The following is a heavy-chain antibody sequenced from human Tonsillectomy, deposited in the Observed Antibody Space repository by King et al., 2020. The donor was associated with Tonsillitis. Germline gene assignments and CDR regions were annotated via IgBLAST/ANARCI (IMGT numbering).Heavy chain of an antibody. V-gene: IGHV3-48*03. J-gene: IGHJ4*02. Sequence: VQLVESGEGLVQPGGSLRLSCAASGFTFSSYEMNWVRQAPGKGLEWVSYISSSGSTIYYADSVKGRFTISRDNAKNSLYLQMNSLRAEDTAVYYCARDLSPGGVVRGVTGNYWGQGTLVTVSS. D-gene: IGHD3-10*01. CDR3: ARDLSPGGVVRGVTGNY. CDR1: GFTFSSYE. CDR2: ISSSGSTI.